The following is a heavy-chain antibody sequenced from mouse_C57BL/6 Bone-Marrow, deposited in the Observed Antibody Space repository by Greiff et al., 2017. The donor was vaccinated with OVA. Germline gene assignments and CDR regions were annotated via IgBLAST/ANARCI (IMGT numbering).Heavy chain of an antibody. CDR2: IRNKANGYTT. CDR3: ARYYYGRFDV. V-gene: IGHV7-3*01. CDR1: GFTFTDYY. Sequence: DVMLVESGGGLVQPGGSLSLSCAASGFTFTDYYMSWVRQPPGKALEWLGFIRNKANGYTTEYSASVKGRFTISRDNSQSILYLQMNALRAEDSATYYCARYYYGRFDVWGTGTTVTVSS. D-gene: IGHD1-2*01. J-gene: IGHJ1*03.